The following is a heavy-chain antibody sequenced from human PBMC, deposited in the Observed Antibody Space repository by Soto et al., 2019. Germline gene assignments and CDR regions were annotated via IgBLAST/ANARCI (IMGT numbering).Heavy chain of an antibody. CDR2: ISYDGSNK. Sequence: QVQLGESGGGVVQPGRSLRLSCAASGFTFSSYGMHWVRQAPGKGLEWVAVISYDGSNKYYADSVKGRFTISRDNSKNTLYLRMNSLRAEDTAVYDCEKGYYFDYWGQGTRVTVSS. V-gene: IGHV3-30*18. J-gene: IGHJ4*02. CDR1: GFTFSSYG. CDR3: EKGYYFDY.